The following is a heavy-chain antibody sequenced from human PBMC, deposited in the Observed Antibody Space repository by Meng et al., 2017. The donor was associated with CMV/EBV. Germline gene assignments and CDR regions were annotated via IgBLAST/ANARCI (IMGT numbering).Heavy chain of an antibody. J-gene: IGHJ4*02. CDR2: ISSSSSDI. Sequence: GESLKISWAASGFTFRSYSMNWVRQAPGKGLEWVSSISSSSSDIYYADSVKGRFTISRDNAKNSLYLQMNSLRAEDTAVYYCARDLPYCSSTSCYPWWGQGTLVTVSS. CDR1: GFTFRSYS. CDR3: ARDLPYCSSTSCYPW. V-gene: IGHV3-21*01. D-gene: IGHD2-2*01.